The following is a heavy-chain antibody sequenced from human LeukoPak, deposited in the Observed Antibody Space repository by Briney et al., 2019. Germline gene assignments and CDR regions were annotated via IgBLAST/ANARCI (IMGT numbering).Heavy chain of an antibody. D-gene: IGHD6-13*01. J-gene: IGHJ4*02. CDR2: ISYDGSNK. V-gene: IGHV3-30*03. CDR1: GFTFSSYS. CDR3: ARDERIAAAGVLDY. Sequence: GGSLRLSCAASGFTFSSYSMNWVRQAPGKGLEWVAVISYDGSNKYYADSVKGRFTISRDNSKNTLYLQMNSLRAEDTAVYYCARDERIAAAGVLDYWGQGTLVTVSS.